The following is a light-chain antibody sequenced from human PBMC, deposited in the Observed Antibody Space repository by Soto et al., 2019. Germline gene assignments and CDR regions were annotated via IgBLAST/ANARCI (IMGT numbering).Light chain of an antibody. J-gene: IGKJ5*01. Sequence: EIVLTQSPATLSLSPGERATLSCRASQSVSSYLAWYQQKPGQAPRLLIYDASNRATGISARFSGSGSGTDFTLTISSLEPEDFAVYYCQQRSHWPPTFGQGTRLEIK. CDR2: DAS. CDR1: QSVSSY. V-gene: IGKV3-11*01. CDR3: QQRSHWPPT.